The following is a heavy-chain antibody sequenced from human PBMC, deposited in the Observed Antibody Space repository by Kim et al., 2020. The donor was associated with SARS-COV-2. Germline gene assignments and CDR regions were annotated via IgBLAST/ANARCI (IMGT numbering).Heavy chain of an antibody. CDR3: ARSIYDSSGYYDY. Sequence: YPDSVTGRLTIPRDHAKNSLYLQMNSLRAEDTAVYYCARSIYDSSGYYDYWGQGTLVTVSS. J-gene: IGHJ4*02. V-gene: IGHV3-21*01. D-gene: IGHD3-22*01.